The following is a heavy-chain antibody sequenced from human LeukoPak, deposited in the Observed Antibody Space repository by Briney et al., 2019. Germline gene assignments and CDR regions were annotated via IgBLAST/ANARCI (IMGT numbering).Heavy chain of an antibody. J-gene: IGHJ5*02. D-gene: IGHD5-12*01. CDR3: ARDGSGYDLMLHLNGWFDP. Sequence: GGSLRLSCAASGFTFSSYSMNWVRQAPGKGLEWVSSISSSSSYIYYADSVKGRFTISRDNSKNTLYLQMNSLRAEDTAVYYCARDGSGYDLMLHLNGWFDPWGQGTLVTVSS. CDR2: ISSSSSYI. CDR1: GFTFSSYS. V-gene: IGHV3-21*01.